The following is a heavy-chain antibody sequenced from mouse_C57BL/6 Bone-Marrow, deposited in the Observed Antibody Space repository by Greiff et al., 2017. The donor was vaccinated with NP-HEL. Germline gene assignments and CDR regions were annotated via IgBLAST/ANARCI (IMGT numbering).Heavy chain of an antibody. Sequence: VQLQQSGAELVKPGASVKMSCKASGYTFTSYWITWVKQRPGQGLEWIGDIYPGSGSTNYNEKFKSKATLTVDTSSSTAYMQLSSLTSEDSAVYYCARWGYYGGYFDYWGQGTTLTVSS. CDR2: IYPGSGST. D-gene: IGHD1-1*01. J-gene: IGHJ2*01. CDR3: ARWGYYGGYFDY. V-gene: IGHV1-55*01. CDR1: GYTFTSYW.